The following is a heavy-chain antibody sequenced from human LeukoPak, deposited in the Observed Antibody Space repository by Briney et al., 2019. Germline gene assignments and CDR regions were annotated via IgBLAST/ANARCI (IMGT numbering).Heavy chain of an antibody. CDR1: GYTFTRYY. D-gene: IGHD3-22*01. CDR3: ARDDSSGYYYFDY. Sequence: ASVKVSCKASGYTFTRYYMHWVRQAPGQGLEWMGWINPNSGGTNYAQKFQGRVTMTRDTSISTAYMELSRLRSDDTAVYYCARDDSSGYYYFDYWGQGTLVTVSS. J-gene: IGHJ4*02. CDR2: INPNSGGT. V-gene: IGHV1-2*02.